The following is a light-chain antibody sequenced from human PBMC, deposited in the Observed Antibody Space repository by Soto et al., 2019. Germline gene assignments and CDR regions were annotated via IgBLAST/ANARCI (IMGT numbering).Light chain of an antibody. Sequence: DIVMTQSPLSLSVTPGEPASISCRSSQSLLHSNGYNYLDWYLQKPGQSPQLLIYLGSTRASGVPDRFSGSGSGTDFTLEISRVEAEDVGVYYCMQALQTLLTFGGGTKVEIK. CDR3: MQALQTLLT. CDR1: QSLLHSNGYNY. J-gene: IGKJ4*01. CDR2: LGS. V-gene: IGKV2-28*01.